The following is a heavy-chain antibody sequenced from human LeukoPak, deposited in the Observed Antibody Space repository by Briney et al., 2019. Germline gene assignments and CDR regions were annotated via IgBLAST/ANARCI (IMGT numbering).Heavy chain of an antibody. J-gene: IGHJ6*02. V-gene: IGHV4-34*01. CDR2: INHSGST. CDR3: ARGTGGIAARSPYYYYGMDV. D-gene: IGHD6-6*01. Sequence: SETLSLTCAVYGGSFSGYYWSWIRQPPGKGLEWIGEINHSGSTNYNPSLKSRVTISVDTSKNQFSLKLSSVTAADTAVYYCARGTGGIAARSPYYYYGMDVWGQGTTVTVSS. CDR1: GGSFSGYY.